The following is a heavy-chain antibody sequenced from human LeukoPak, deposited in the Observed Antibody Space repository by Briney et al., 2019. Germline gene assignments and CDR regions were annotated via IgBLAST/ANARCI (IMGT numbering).Heavy chain of an antibody. CDR1: GGSISSSSYY. Sequence: ASETLSLTCTVSGGSISSSSYYWGWIRQPPGKGLEWIGSIYYSGSTYYNPSLKGRVTISVDTSKNQFSLKLSSVTAADTAVYYCARHVRAVAGTAGSAFDIWGQGTMVTVSS. J-gene: IGHJ3*02. CDR3: ARHVRAVAGTAGSAFDI. D-gene: IGHD6-19*01. CDR2: IYYSGST. V-gene: IGHV4-39*01.